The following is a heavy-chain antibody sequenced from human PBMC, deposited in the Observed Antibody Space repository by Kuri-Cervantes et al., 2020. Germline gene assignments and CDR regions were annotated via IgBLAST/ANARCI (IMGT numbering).Heavy chain of an antibody. D-gene: IGHD6-6*01. Sequence: SQTLSLTCAVYGGSFSGYYWSWIRQPPGKGLEWIAEINHSGSTNYNPFLKSRVTISVDTSKNQFSLKLSSVTAADTAVYYCARGSSRAVRVDYWGQGTLVTVSS. J-gene: IGHJ4*02. CDR1: GGSFSGYY. CDR2: INHSGST. CDR3: ARGSSRAVRVDY. V-gene: IGHV4-34*01.